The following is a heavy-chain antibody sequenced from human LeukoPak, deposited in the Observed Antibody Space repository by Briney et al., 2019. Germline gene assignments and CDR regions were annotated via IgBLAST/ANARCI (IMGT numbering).Heavy chain of an antibody. J-gene: IGHJ2*01. CDR1: GGSISSGGYW. CDR2: SYYSGST. Sequence: SETLSLTCTVSGGSISSGGYWWSWIRQHPGEGLEWIGYSYYSGSTYYNPSLRSRVTILVDTSKNQFSLKLSSLNAADTAVYYCARAILTASGYGWYFDLWGRGTLVTVSS. D-gene: IGHD3-3*01. CDR3: ARAILTASGYGWYFDL. V-gene: IGHV4-31*03.